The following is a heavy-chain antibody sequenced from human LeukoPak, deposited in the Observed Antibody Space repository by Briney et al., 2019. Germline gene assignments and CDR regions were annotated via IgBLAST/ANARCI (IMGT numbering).Heavy chain of an antibody. V-gene: IGHV4-39*01. Sequence: SETLSLTGTVSGGSISSSSYYWGWIRQPPGKGLEWIGSIYYSGSTYYNPSLKSRVTISVDTSKNQFSLKLSSVTAADTAVYYCAVVMGAVDYWGQGTLVTVSS. J-gene: IGHJ4*02. D-gene: IGHD3-22*01. CDR1: GGSISSSSYY. CDR3: AVVMGAVDY. CDR2: IYYSGST.